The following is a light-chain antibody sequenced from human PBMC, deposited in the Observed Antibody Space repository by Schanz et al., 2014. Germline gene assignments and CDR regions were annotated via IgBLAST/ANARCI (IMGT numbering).Light chain of an antibody. CDR2: AAS. V-gene: IGKV1-39*01. CDR3: QQSYSSPHT. J-gene: IGKJ2*01. Sequence: DIQMTQSPSSLSTSVGDRVTITCRASQSISTYLNWYQQTPGKAPKLLIYAASTLQSGVPSRFSGSGSGTDFTLTITSLQPEDFATYYCQQSYSSPHTFGQGTKLEIK. CDR1: QSISTY.